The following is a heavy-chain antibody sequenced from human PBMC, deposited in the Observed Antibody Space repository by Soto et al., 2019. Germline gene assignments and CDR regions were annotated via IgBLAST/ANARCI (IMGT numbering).Heavy chain of an antibody. CDR1: GFTFSNYA. V-gene: IGHV3-23*01. J-gene: IGHJ6*02. CDR2: ISARGGTT. D-gene: IGHD3-10*01. Sequence: EVQLFESGGDLVQPGGSLRLSCEASGFTFSNYAMSWVRQAPGKGLEWVTGISARGGTTYYVDSVKGRFTISGDNSKNTLYLQMNALRAEDRAVYYCAKDRGFGAGHGMDVWGQGTTVTVSS. CDR3: AKDRGFGAGHGMDV.